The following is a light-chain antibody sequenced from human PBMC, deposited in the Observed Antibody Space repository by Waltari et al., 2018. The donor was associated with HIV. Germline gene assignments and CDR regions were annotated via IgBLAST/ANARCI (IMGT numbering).Light chain of an antibody. J-gene: IGLJ1*01. CDR2: DIT. CDR3: CSYGGSHTYYV. Sequence: QSVLTQPRSVSGSLGQSVTITCTGTTSDLGGSDYVSWYQKHPDKAHKLIIYDITHRPAGVPDRFSSTKSGTTASLTISDLRAEDEAQYYCCSYGGSHTYYVFGTGTMVTV. CDR1: TSDLGGSDY. V-gene: IGLV2-11*01.